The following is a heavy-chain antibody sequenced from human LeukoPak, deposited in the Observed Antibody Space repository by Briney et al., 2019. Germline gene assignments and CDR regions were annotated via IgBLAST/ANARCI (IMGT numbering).Heavy chain of an antibody. D-gene: IGHD5-12*01. CDR2: INHSGST. Sequence: SETLSLTCAVYGGSFSGYYWSWIRQPPGKGLEWIGEINHSGSTNYNPSLKSRVTLSIDTSKNQFFLKQSSVTAADTAVYYCARGHKWLRYLDLWGRGTLVTVSS. J-gene: IGHJ2*01. V-gene: IGHV4-34*01. CDR3: ARGHKWLRYLDL. CDR1: GGSFSGYY.